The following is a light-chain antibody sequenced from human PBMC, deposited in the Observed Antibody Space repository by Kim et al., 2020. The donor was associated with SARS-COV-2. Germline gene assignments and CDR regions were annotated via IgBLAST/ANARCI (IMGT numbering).Light chain of an antibody. J-gene: IGLJ3*02. CDR1: SLRSYY. V-gene: IGLV3-19*01. Sequence: LGQTVRITCQGDSLRSYYASWYQQKPGQAPVLVIYGKNTRPSGIPDRFSGSSSGNTASLTITGAQAEDEADYYCNSRDSSGNHLGVFGGETKVTVL. CDR2: GKN. CDR3: NSRDSSGNHLGV.